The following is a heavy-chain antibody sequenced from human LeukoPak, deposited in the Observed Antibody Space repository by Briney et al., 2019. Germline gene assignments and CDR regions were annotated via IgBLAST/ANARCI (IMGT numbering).Heavy chain of an antibody. Sequence: SETPSLTCSLSGGSISSGSYYWSWIRQPAGKGLEWIGRVYPSGSTSYNPSFKRRVSISIDTFKNQYTLNLSSVTAADTAVYYCAKDMGPTYSNLIGDWFDPWGQGLLVTVSS. V-gene: IGHV4-61*02. CDR3: AKDMGPTYSNLIGDWFDP. CDR1: GGSISSGSYY. CDR2: VYPSGST. J-gene: IGHJ5*02. D-gene: IGHD5-18*01.